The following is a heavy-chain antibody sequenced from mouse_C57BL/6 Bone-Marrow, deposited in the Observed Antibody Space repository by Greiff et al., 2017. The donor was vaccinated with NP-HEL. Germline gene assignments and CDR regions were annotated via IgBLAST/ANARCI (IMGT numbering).Heavy chain of an antibody. V-gene: IGHV1-69*01. CDR2: IDPSDSYT. CDR3: ARVCDYYSY. CDR1: GYTFTSYW. D-gene: IGHD1-1*01. J-gene: IGHJ2*01. Sequence: VQLQQPGAELVMPGASVKLSCKASGYTFTSYWMHWVKQRPGQGLEWIGEIDPSDSYTNYNQKFKGKSTLTVDKSSSTAYMQLSSLTSEDSAVYYCARVCDYYSYWGQGTTLTVSS.